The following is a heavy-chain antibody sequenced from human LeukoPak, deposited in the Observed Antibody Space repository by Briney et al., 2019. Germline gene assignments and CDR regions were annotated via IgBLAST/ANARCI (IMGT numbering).Heavy chain of an antibody. Sequence: GGSLRLSCAASGFTFSSYAMSWVRQAPGKGLECVSAISGSGGSTYYADSVKGRFTIFRDNSKNTLYLQMNSLRAEDTAVYYCAKTPGDSSGYYYYYYYMDVWRKGTTVTVSS. CDR1: GFTFSSYA. D-gene: IGHD3-22*01. CDR3: AKTPGDSSGYYYYYYYMDV. CDR2: ISGSGGST. J-gene: IGHJ6*03. V-gene: IGHV3-23*01.